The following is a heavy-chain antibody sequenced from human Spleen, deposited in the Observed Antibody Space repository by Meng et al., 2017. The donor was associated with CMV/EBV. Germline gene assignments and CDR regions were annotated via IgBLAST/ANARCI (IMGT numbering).Heavy chain of an antibody. D-gene: IGHD2-2*01. J-gene: IGHJ4*02. V-gene: IGHV1-8*01. CDR3: ARGFVQYQLLLGY. CDR2: MDPNSGNT. Sequence: ASVKVSCKASGYTFTSYDINWVRQATGQGLEWMGWMDPNSGNTGYAQKFQGRVTMTRNTSISTAYMELSSLRSEDTAVYYCARGFVQYQLLLGYWGQGTLVTVSS. CDR1: GYTFTSYD.